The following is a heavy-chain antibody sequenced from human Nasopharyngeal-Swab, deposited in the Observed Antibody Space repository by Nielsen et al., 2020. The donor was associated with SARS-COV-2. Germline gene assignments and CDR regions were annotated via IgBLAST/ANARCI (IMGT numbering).Heavy chain of an antibody. CDR1: GGSISSYY. D-gene: IGHD3-9*01. V-gene: IGHV4-59*12. Sequence: ESLKISCTVSGGSISSYYWSWIRQPPGKGLEWIGYIYYSGSTNYNPSLKSRVTISVDTSKNQFSLKLSSVTAADTAVYYCARDNDILTGYYRGVLDPWGQGTLVTVSS. CDR2: IYYSGST. CDR3: ARDNDILTGYYRGVLDP. J-gene: IGHJ5*02.